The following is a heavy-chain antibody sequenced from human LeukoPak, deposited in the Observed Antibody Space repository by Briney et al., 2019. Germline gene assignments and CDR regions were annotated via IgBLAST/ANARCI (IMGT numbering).Heavy chain of an antibody. CDR1: GFTFGDYA. D-gene: IGHD4-17*01. J-gene: IGHJ4*02. Sequence: GGSLRLSCTASGFTFGDYAMSWFRQAPGKGLEWVGRIKSKTDGGTTDYAAPVKGRFTISRDDSKNTLYLQMNSLKTEDTAVYYCTTVRVVRYYFDYWGQGTLVTVSS. CDR3: TTVRVVRYYFDY. CDR2: IKSKTDGGTT. V-gene: IGHV3-15*01.